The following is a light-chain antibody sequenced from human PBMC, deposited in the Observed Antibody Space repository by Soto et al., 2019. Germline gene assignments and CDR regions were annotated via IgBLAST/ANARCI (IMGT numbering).Light chain of an antibody. V-gene: IGKV1-39*01. CDR3: QQSYSTPYA. J-gene: IGKJ2*01. CDR1: QSINSF. Sequence: DIQMTQSPSSLSASVGDRVTITCRASQSINSFLNWYLQKPGKAPNLLIYAASSLQSGVPSRFSGSGSGTDFTLTISSLQPEDSATYYCQQSYSTPYAFSQGTKLEIQ. CDR2: AAS.